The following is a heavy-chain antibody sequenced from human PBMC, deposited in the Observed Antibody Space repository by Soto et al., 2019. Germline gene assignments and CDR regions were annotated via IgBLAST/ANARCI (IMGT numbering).Heavy chain of an antibody. J-gene: IGHJ4*02. CDR1: GCTFSSYG. D-gene: IGHD6-6*01. CDR3: ARYRSIVARYSVF. CDR2: IWYDGSNK. V-gene: IGHV3-33*01. Sequence: GGSLRLSCAASGCTFSSYGMHWVRQAPGKGLEWVAVIWYDGSNKYYADSVKGRFTISRDNSKDTLYLQMNSLTAEDTAVYYCARYRSIVARYSVFGAQGPLVTSPQ.